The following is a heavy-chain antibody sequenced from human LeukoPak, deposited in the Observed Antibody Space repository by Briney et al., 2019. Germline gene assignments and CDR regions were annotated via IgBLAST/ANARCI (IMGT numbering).Heavy chain of an antibody. CDR3: ARGRISNWGFEGTLFDA. CDR1: GGSLNSCY. V-gene: IGHV4-59*01. D-gene: IGHD7-27*01. J-gene: IGHJ4*02. Sequence: PSEALSLTCTVSGGSLNSCYWSWIRQPPGKGLEWIGFITHSGGTDFDSSLGGRVTISVDTSKNQFSLRLTSMTAADTAVYFCARGRISNWGFEGTLFDAWGQGVLVTVSS. CDR2: ITHSGGT.